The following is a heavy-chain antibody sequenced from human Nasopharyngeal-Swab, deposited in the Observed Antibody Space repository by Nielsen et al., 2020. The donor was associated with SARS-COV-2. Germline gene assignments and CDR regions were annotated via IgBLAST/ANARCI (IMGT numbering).Heavy chain of an antibody. CDR3: ARETSVTTLRYFDL. Sequence: GSLRLSCAVFNGSFNPYYWTWIHQPPGKGLEWIGEINHAGITKYNPSLKSRVAISVDTSQNQFSLKLSSVTAADTAVYYCARETSVTTLRYFDLWGRGTLVTVSS. J-gene: IGHJ2*01. D-gene: IGHD4-17*01. V-gene: IGHV4-34*01. CDR2: INHAGIT. CDR1: NGSFNPYY.